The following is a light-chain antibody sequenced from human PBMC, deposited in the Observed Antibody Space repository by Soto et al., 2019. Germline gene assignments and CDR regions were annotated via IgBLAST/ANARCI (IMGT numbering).Light chain of an antibody. CDR3: CSHAGSSTPYVV. V-gene: IGLV2-23*01. CDR2: EGS. CDR1: SSDVGSYNL. J-gene: IGLJ2*01. Sequence: QSALTQPASVSGSPGQSITISCTGTSSDVGSYNLVSWYQQHPGKAPKLMIYEGSKRPSGVSNRFSGSKSGNTASLTISGLQAEDEADYYCCSHAGSSTPYVVFGGGTQLTVL.